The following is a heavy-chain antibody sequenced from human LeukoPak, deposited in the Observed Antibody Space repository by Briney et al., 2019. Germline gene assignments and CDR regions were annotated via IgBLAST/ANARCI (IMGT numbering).Heavy chain of an antibody. J-gene: IGHJ4*02. Sequence: SETLPLTCTVSGGSISSSSYYWGWIRQPPGKGLEWIGSIYYSGSTYYNPSLKSRVTISVDTSKNQFSLKLSSVTAADTAVYYCARQGRHYYGSGSFDYWGQGTLVTVSS. CDR2: IYYSGST. V-gene: IGHV4-39*01. CDR3: ARQGRHYYGSGSFDY. D-gene: IGHD3-10*01. CDR1: GGSISSSSYY.